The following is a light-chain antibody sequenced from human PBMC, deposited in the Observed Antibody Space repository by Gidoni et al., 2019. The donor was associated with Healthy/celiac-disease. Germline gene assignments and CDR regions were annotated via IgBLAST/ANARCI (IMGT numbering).Light chain of an antibody. J-gene: IGLJ3*02. CDR2: EVS. CDR1: SSDVGGYNY. Sequence: QSALTQPASVSGSPGQSITISCTGTSSDVGGYNYVSWYQQNPGKAPKLMIYEVSNRPSGVSNRFSGSKSGNTASLTISGLQAEDEADYYCSSYTSSSTPSWVFGGGTKLTVL. CDR3: SSYTSSSTPSWV. V-gene: IGLV2-14*01.